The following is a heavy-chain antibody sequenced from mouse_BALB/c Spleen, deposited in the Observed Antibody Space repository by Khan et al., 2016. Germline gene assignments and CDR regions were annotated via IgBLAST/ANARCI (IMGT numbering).Heavy chain of an antibody. Sequence: EVELVASGGGLVQPGGSLKLSCAASGFTFSTYGMSWVRQTPDKRLELVATINSNGGSTYYPASVKGRLTISRDNAKNTLYLQMSSLKSEDTAMYYCARENYRYYFDYWGQGTTLTVSS. V-gene: IGHV5-6-3*01. CDR3: ARENYRYYFDY. J-gene: IGHJ2*01. CDR1: GFTFSTYG. D-gene: IGHD2-14*01. CDR2: INSNGGST.